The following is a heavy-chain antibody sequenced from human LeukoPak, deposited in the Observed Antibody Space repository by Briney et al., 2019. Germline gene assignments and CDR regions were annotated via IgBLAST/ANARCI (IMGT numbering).Heavy chain of an antibody. D-gene: IGHD1-26*01. CDR3: ARSLVGAKFWFDS. CDR1: DGSISGYY. Sequence: SETLSLTCTVSDGSISGYYWSWIRQPAEKGLEWIGRIYISGSTNYNPSLKSRVTMSVDTSKNQFSLNLSSVTATDTAVYYCARSLVGAKFWFDSWGQGTLVTVSS. V-gene: IGHV4-4*07. CDR2: IYISGST. J-gene: IGHJ5*01.